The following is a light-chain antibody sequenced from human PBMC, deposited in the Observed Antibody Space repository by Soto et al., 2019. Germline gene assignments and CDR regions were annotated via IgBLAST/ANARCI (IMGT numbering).Light chain of an antibody. CDR1: SSDIGRYNF. CDR3: TSYTITSPYV. V-gene: IGLV2-14*01. CDR2: EAT. J-gene: IGLJ1*01. Sequence: QSVLTQPASMSGSPGQSITISCTGTSSDIGRYNFVSWYQHHPGKAPKLIIYEATKRPSGASYRFSGSKSGNTASLTISGLQAEDEADYYCTSYTITSPYVFGTGTKSPS.